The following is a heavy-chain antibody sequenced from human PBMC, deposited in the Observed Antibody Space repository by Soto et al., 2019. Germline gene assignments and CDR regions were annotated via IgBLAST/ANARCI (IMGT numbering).Heavy chain of an antibody. CDR3: ANFPPWGSYRAIGAFDI. CDR2: ISGSGGST. V-gene: IGHV3-23*01. D-gene: IGHD3-16*02. CDR1: GFTFSSYA. J-gene: IGHJ3*02. Sequence: EVQLLESGGGLVQPGGSLRLSCAASGFTFSSYAMSWVRQAPGKGLEWVSAISGSGGSTYYADSVKGRFTISRDNSKNTLYLQMNGLRAEDTAVYYCANFPPWGSYRAIGAFDIWGQGTMVTVSS.